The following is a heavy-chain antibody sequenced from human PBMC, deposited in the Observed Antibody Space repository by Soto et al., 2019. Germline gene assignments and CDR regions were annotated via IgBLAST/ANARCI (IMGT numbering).Heavy chain of an antibody. J-gene: IGHJ6*02. CDR1: GFTFSSYA. V-gene: IGHV3-23*01. CDR2: ISGSGGRT. Sequence: GGSLRLSCAASGFTFSSYAMSWVRQAPGKGLEWVSAISGSGGRTDYADSVKGRFTISRDNSKNTLYLQMNSLRAEDTAVYYCAKRDNWYYYYGMDVWGQGTTVTVSS. D-gene: IGHD2-15*01. CDR3: AKRDNWYYYYGMDV.